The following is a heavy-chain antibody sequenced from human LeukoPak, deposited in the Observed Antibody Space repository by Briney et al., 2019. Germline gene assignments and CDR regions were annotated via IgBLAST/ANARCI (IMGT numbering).Heavy chain of an antibody. Sequence: SETLSLTCSVSGASISSNYWTWIRQPPGKGLEWIGYIYNSVYLNYSPSLKSRVTISVDTSKNQFSLKLSSVTAADTAVYYCARVSSALGYFDYWGQGTLVTVSS. J-gene: IGHJ4*02. CDR1: GASISSNY. D-gene: IGHD3-22*01. CDR3: ARVSSALGYFDY. CDR2: IYNSVYL. V-gene: IGHV4-59*01.